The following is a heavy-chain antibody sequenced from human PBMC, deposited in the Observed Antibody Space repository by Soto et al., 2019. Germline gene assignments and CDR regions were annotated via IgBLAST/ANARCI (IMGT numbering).Heavy chain of an antibody. CDR1: GFTFSSYA. J-gene: IGHJ4*02. Sequence: EVQLLESGGGLVQPGGSLRLSCAASGFTFSSYAMSWVRQAPGKGLEWVSAISGSGGSTYYADSVKGRFTISRDNSKNTLYLQMNSLRAEDTAVYYCASGRVAVAGNSYYFDYWGQGTLVTVSS. D-gene: IGHD6-19*01. CDR2: ISGSGGST. CDR3: ASGRVAVAGNSYYFDY. V-gene: IGHV3-23*01.